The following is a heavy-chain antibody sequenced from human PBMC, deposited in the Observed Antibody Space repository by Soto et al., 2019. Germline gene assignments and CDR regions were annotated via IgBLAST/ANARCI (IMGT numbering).Heavy chain of an antibody. Sequence: LRLSCAASGFTFSSYGMHWVRQAPGKGLEWVAVISYDGSNKYYADSVKGRFTISRDNSKNTLYLQMNSLRAEDTAVYYCASQFCDSTSCYFFYWG. D-gene: IGHD2-2*01. CDR3: ASQFCDSTSCYFFY. V-gene: IGHV3-30*03. CDR2: ISYDGSNK. J-gene: IGHJ4*01. CDR1: GFTFSSYG.